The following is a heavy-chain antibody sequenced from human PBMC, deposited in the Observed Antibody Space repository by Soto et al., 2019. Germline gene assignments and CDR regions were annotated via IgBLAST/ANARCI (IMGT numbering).Heavy chain of an antibody. CDR1: GGSISSGDYY. D-gene: IGHD4-17*01. Sequence: PSETLSLTCTVSGGSISSGDYYWSWIRQPPGKGLEWIGYIYYSGSTYYNPSLKSRVTTSVDTSKNQFSLKLRSVTAADTAMYYCAREETTVVTTFDYWGQGTLVTVSS. CDR2: IYYSGST. V-gene: IGHV4-30-4*01. CDR3: AREETTVVTTFDY. J-gene: IGHJ4*02.